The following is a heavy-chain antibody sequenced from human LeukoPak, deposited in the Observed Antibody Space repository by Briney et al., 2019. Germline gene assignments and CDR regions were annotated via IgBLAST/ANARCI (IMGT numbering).Heavy chain of an antibody. Sequence: QPGGSLRLSCAASGFTFSYYAMHWVRQAPGKGLEWVAVDGSNIYYADSVRGRFTISRDNSKNTLYLQMNSLRAEDTAVYYCARDDYGGTDYWGQGTLVTVSS. CDR1: GFTFSYYA. D-gene: IGHD4-17*01. CDR2: DGSNI. V-gene: IGHV3-30-3*01. J-gene: IGHJ4*02. CDR3: ARDDYGGTDY.